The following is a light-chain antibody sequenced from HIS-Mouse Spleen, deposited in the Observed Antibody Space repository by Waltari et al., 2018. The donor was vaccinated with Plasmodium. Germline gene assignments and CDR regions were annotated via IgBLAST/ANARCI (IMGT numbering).Light chain of an antibody. Sequence: EIVLTQSPGTPYSSPGERAPLPCRASQSVSSSYLAWYQQKPGQAPRLLIYGASSRATGIPDRFSGSGSGTDFTLTISRLEPEDFAVYYCQQYGSSPRTFGQGTKVEIK. CDR2: GAS. V-gene: IGKV3-20*01. CDR3: QQYGSSPRT. J-gene: IGKJ1*01. CDR1: QSVSSSY.